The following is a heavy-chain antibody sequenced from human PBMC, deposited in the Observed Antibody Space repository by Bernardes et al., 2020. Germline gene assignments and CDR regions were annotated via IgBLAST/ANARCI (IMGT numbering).Heavy chain of an antibody. J-gene: IGHJ5*02. CDR3: ARDLPGGLGYGDYVRWFDP. D-gene: IGHD4-17*01. CDR1: GYTFTSYV. Sequence: ASVKVSCKASGYTFTSYVIIWVRQAPGQGLEWMGWISAYNGNTNYAQKLQGRVTMTTDTSTSTAYMELRSLRSDDTAVYYCARDLPGGLGYGDYVRWFDPWGQGTLVTVSS. V-gene: IGHV1-18*01. CDR2: ISAYNGNT.